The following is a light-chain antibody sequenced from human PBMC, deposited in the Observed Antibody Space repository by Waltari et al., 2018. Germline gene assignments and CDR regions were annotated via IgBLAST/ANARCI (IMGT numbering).Light chain of an antibody. V-gene: IGKV4-1*01. CDR3: QQYYSTPLT. Sequence: DIVMTQSPDSLAVSLGERATINCKSSQSFLYSSNNKNYLAWYQQKPGQPPKLLIYWAATRESGVPDRFSGSGSGTDFTLTISSRQAEDVAVYYCQQYYSTPLTFGGGTKVEIK. CDR1: QSFLYSSNNKNY. J-gene: IGKJ4*01. CDR2: WAA.